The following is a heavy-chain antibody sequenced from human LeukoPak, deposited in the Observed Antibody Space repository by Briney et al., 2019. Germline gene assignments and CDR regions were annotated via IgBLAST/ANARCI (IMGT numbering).Heavy chain of an antibody. D-gene: IGHD6-19*01. V-gene: IGHV5-51*01. CDR2: IYPGDSDT. Sequence: GEPLKISCKGSGYSFTSYWIGWVRQMPGKGLEWMGIIYPGDSDTRYSPSFQGQVTISADKSISTAYLQWSSLKASDTAMYYCARIGYSSGWYSVYYFDYWGQGTLVTVSS. CDR1: GYSFTSYW. J-gene: IGHJ4*02. CDR3: ARIGYSSGWYSVYYFDY.